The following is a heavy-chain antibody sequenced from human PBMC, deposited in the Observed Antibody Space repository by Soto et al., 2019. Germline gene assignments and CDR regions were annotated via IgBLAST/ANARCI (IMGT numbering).Heavy chain of an antibody. Sequence: SETLSLTCTVSGGSISSSSYYWGWIRQPPGKGLEWIGSIYYSGSTYYNPSLKSRVTISVDTSKNQFSLKLSSVTAADTAVYYCARHKGYSSGRGPFDYWGQGTLVTVSS. V-gene: IGHV4-39*01. J-gene: IGHJ4*02. CDR2: IYYSGST. CDR1: GGSISSSSYY. D-gene: IGHD6-19*01. CDR3: ARHKGYSSGRGPFDY.